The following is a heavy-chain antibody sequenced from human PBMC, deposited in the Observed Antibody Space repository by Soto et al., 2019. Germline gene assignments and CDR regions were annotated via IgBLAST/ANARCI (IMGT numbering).Heavy chain of an antibody. Sequence: ASGKVSCKASGYTFTSYGISWLRQAPGQGLEWMGWISAYNGNTNYAQKLQGRVTMTTDTSTSTAYMELRSLRSDDTAVYYCARPRDYYDSSGYYSGAFDIWGQGTMVPVSS. CDR1: GYTFTSYG. V-gene: IGHV1-18*04. D-gene: IGHD3-22*01. J-gene: IGHJ3*02. CDR3: ARPRDYYDSSGYYSGAFDI. CDR2: ISAYNGNT.